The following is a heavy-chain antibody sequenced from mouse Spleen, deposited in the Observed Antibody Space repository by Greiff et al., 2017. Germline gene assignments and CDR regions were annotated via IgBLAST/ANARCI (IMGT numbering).Heavy chain of an antibody. CDR1: GYAFSSYW. CDR3: ANTDGFVY. J-gene: IGHJ3*01. Sequence: QVQLQQSGAELVRPGSSVKISCKASGYAFSSYWMNWVKQRPGQGLEWIGQIYPGDGDTNYNGKFKGKATLTADKSSSTAYMQLSSLTSEDSAVYLCANTDGFVYWGQGTLVTVSA. D-gene: IGHD5-2*01. V-gene: IGHV1-80*01. CDR2: IYPGDGDT.